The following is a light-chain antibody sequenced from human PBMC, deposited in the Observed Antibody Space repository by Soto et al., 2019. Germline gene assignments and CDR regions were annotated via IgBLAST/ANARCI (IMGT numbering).Light chain of an antibody. CDR2: GAS. V-gene: IGKV3-20*01. J-gene: IGKJ2*01. Sequence: EIVLTQSPGTLSLSPGERATLSCRASQSVSSTYFAWYQQRPGQAPRLLMYGASTRATGIPDRFSGSGSGTDFTLAISRLEPEDFAVYYCQHYGSLPYTFGQGTKLEI. CDR1: QSVSSTY. CDR3: QHYGSLPYT.